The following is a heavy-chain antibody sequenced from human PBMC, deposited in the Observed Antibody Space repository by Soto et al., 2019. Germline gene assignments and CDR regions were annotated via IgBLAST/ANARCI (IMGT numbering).Heavy chain of an antibody. J-gene: IGHJ6*02. CDR1: GFTFSSYA. CDR2: SSSSSHTI. V-gene: IGHV3-48*01. Sequence: PGGSLRLSCAASGFTFSSYAMNWVRQAPGTGREWVSYSSSSSHTIYYADSVKGRFTISRDNAKNSLNLQMNSLRAEDTAVYFCASGNAHYFYYGMDVWGQGT. D-gene: IGHD1-1*01. CDR3: ASGNAHYFYYGMDV.